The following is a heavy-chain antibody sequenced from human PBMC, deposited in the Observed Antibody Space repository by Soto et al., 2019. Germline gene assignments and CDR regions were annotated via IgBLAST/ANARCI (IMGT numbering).Heavy chain of an antibody. Sequence: NPSETLSLTCTVSGGSISSGGYYWSWIRQHPGKGLEWIGYIYYSGSTYYNPSLKSRVTISVDTSKNQFSLKLSSVTAADTAVYYCARRGHIAVAGTFDPWGQGTLVTVS. V-gene: IGHV4-31*03. CDR1: GGSISSGGYY. CDR3: ARRGHIAVAGTFDP. J-gene: IGHJ5*02. D-gene: IGHD6-19*01. CDR2: IYYSGST.